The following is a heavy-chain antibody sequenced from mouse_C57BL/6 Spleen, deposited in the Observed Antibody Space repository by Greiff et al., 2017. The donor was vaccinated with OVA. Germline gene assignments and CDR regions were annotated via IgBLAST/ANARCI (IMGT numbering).Heavy chain of an antibody. CDR3: ARWDDYGDY. V-gene: IGHV1-80*01. CDR2: IYPEDGDT. CDR1: GYAFSSYW. Sequence: VKLQESGAELVKPGASVKISCKASGYAFSSYWMNWVKQRPGQGLEWIGKIYPEDGDTNYNGKFKGKATLTADKSSSTAYMQLSSLTSEDSAVYSCARWDDYGDYWGQGTTLTVSS. J-gene: IGHJ2*01. D-gene: IGHD2-4*01.